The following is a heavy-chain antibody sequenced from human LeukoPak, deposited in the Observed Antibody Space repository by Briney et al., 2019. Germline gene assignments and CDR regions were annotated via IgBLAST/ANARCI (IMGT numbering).Heavy chain of an antibody. Sequence: SETLSLTCTVSGGSFSSYYWSWIRQPPGKGLEWIGYIYQSGSTYYNPSLKSRVTISVDRSRNQFSLKLSSVTAADTAVYYCARDEGGNYFSHAFDIWGQGTMVTVSS. J-gene: IGHJ3*02. CDR2: IYQSGST. V-gene: IGHV4-59*12. CDR3: ARDEGGNYFSHAFDI. D-gene: IGHD2/OR15-2a*01. CDR1: GGSFSSYY.